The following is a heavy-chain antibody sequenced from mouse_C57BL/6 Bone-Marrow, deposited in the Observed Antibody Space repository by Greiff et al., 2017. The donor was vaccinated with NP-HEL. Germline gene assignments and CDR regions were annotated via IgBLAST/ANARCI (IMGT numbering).Heavy chain of an antibody. V-gene: IGHV1-81*01. Sequence: QVHVKQSGAELARPGASVKLSCKASGYTFTSYGISWVKQRTGQGLEWIGEIYPRSGNTYYNEKFKGKATLTADKSSSTAYMELRSLTSEDSAVYFCARRGWLPSMDYWGQGTSVTVSS. CDR3: ARRGWLPSMDY. CDR2: IYPRSGNT. J-gene: IGHJ4*01. D-gene: IGHD2-3*01. CDR1: GYTFTSYG.